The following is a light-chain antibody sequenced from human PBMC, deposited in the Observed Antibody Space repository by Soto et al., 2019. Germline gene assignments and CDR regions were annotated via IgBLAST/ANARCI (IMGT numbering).Light chain of an antibody. Sequence: DIRMTQSPSSLSASVGDGVTITCRASQSIRSYLNWYQQKPGKAPKLLIYAASSLQSGVPSRFSGSGSGTDFTLTISNLQPEDFATYYCQQSYSTPRTFGQGTKLEIK. CDR3: QQSYSTPRT. V-gene: IGKV1-39*01. J-gene: IGKJ2*02. CDR1: QSIRSY. CDR2: AAS.